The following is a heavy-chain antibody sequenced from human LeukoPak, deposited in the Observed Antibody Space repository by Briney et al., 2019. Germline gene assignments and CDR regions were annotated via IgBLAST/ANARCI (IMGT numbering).Heavy chain of an antibody. CDR3: AKFKFGSSGWCDY. CDR2: ISGSGGST. CDR1: GFTFSSYA. V-gene: IGHV3-23*01. D-gene: IGHD6-19*01. J-gene: IGHJ4*02. Sequence: PGGSLRLSCAASGFTFSSYAMSWVRQAPGKGLEWVSAISGSGGSTYYADSVKGRFTISRDNSKNTLCLQMNSLRAEDTAVHYCAKFKFGSSGWCDYWGQGTLVTVSS.